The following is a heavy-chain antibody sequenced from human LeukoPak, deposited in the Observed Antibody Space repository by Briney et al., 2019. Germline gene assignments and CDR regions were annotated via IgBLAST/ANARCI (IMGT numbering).Heavy chain of an antibody. CDR3: ARTTSNGSADY. CDR2: MNSRGDT. D-gene: IGHD2-8*01. CDR1: GCSIRTYH. V-gene: IGHV4-59*08. Sequence: SETLCLTCTASGCSIRTYHRNSLRQSPGKALEWIAYMNSRGDTKYNPSLKSRVTISMDTPKNKFSLTVRSDTDADTALYFCARTTSNGSADYWGQGTQVTVSA. J-gene: IGHJ4*02.